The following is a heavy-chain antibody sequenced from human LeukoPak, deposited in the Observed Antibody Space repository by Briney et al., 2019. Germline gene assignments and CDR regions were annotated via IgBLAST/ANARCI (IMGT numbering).Heavy chain of an antibody. Sequence: ASVKVSCKASGYTFTSYDINWVRQATGQGLEWMGWMNPNSGNTGYAQKFQGRVTITWNTSISTAYMELSSLRSEDTAVYYCARGLAVVVPAAIHWFDPWGQGTLVTVSS. J-gene: IGHJ5*02. D-gene: IGHD2-2*01. CDR3: ARGLAVVVPAAIHWFDP. V-gene: IGHV1-8*03. CDR1: GYTFTSYD. CDR2: MNPNSGNT.